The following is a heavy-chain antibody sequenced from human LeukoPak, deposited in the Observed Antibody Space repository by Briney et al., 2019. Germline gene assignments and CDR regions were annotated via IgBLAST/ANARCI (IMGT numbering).Heavy chain of an antibody. Sequence: GGSLRLSCAASGFTFDDYAMHWVRQVPGKGLQWVSGINWNSDTIGYVDSVKGRFSISRDNAKNPLYLQMNSLRTEDTAVYYCARASGYGLGFDYWGQGTLVTVSS. CDR1: GFTFDDYA. CDR2: INWNSDTI. J-gene: IGHJ4*02. V-gene: IGHV3-9*01. CDR3: ARASGYGLGFDY. D-gene: IGHD6-25*01.